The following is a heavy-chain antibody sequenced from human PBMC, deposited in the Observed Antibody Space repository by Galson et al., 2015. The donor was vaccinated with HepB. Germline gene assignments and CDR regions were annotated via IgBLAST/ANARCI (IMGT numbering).Heavy chain of an antibody. CDR3: ARLLNLDDTFDV. D-gene: IGHD3-3*01. V-gene: IGHV5-51*01. CDR2: IHPGESVT. J-gene: IGHJ3*01. CDR1: GYGFTFYW. Sequence: QSGAEVKKPGESLKISCKGSGYGFTFYWIGWVRQMPGKGLEWMGIIHPGESVTRYNPSFQGQVTISADKSITTAYLQWSSLKASDTACYYCARLLNLDDTFDVWGQGTMVTVSS.